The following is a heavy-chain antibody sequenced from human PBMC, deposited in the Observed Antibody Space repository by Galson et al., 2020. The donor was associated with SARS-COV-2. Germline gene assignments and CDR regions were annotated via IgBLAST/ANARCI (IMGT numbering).Heavy chain of an antibody. D-gene: IGHD3-16*02. CDR2: INPNSGGT. J-gene: IGHJ4*02. CDR3: ARGPRLGELSLNY. V-gene: IGHV1-2*02. Sequence: ASVKVSCKASGYTFTGYYMHWVRQAPGQGLQWMGWINPNSGGTNYAQKFQGRVTMTRDTSISTAYMELSRLRSDDTAVYYCARGPRLGELSLNYWGQGTLVTVSS. CDR1: GYTFTGYY.